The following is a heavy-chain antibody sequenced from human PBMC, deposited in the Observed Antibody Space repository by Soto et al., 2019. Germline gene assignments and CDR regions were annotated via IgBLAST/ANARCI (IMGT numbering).Heavy chain of an antibody. V-gene: IGHV4-39*01. CDR2: IYYSGST. J-gene: IGHJ4*02. D-gene: IGHD6-13*01. CDR3: ARLVRYSSSFGPLY. Sequence: SDTLSLTCTVSGGSSSSSSYYWGLIRQPPGKGLEWIGSIYYSGSTYYNPSLKSRVTISVDTSKNQFSLKLSSVTAADTAVYYCARLVRYSSSFGPLYWGQGTLVPVSS. CDR1: GGSSSSSSYY.